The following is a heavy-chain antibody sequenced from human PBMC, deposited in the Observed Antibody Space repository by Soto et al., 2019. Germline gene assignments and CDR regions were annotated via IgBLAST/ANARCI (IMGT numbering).Heavy chain of an antibody. J-gene: IGHJ5*02. V-gene: IGHV1-2*04. CDR3: VRGRNYYDSSGYYNWFDP. CDR1: GYTFTGYY. CDR2: INPNSGGT. D-gene: IGHD3-22*01. Sequence: ASVKVSCKASGYTFTGYYMHWLLQAPGQGLEWMGWINPNSGGTNYAQKFQGWVTMTRDTSISTAYMELSRLRSDDTAVYYCVRGRNYYDSSGYYNWFDPWGQGTLVTVSS.